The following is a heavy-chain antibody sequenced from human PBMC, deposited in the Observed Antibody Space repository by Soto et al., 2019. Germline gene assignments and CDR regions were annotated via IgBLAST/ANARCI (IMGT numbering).Heavy chain of an antibody. Sequence: SETLSLTCLVSGFPISSPYSWGWIRQPPGKGLEWIGSISHTGTTSYSPSLTSRVSISVDTSKNQVSLKLTSVTAADTAVYFCARVTMVIRDSDHFGVDVWGHGTTGTVS. J-gene: IGHJ6*02. D-gene: IGHD4-17*01. CDR3: ARVTMVIRDSDHFGVDV. CDR2: ISHTGTT. CDR1: GFPISSPYS. V-gene: IGHV4-38-2*02.